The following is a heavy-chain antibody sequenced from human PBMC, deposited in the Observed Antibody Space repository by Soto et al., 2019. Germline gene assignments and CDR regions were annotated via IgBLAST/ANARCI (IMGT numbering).Heavy chain of an antibody. CDR2: IWYDGSNK. V-gene: IGHV3-33*01. CDR1: GFTFSSYG. CDR3: ARGNPTTYSSSPIWFDP. Sequence: PGGSLRLSCAASGFTFSSYGMHWVRQAPGKGLEWVAVIWYDGSNKYYADSVKGRFTISRDNSKNTLYLQMNSLRAEDTAVYYCARGNPTTYSSSPIWFDPWGQGTLVTVSS. D-gene: IGHD6-6*01. J-gene: IGHJ5*02.